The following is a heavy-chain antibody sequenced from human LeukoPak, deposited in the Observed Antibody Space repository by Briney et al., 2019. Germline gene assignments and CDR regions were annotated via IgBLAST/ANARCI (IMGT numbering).Heavy chain of an antibody. J-gene: IGHJ4*02. CDR1: GLTFSSHD. CDR2: ITTATSSYI. Sequence: GGSLRLSCAASGLTFSSHDMNWVRQAPGKGLEGGSSITTATSSYIYYADSVKGRFTISRDDAKNSLYLQMDSLRAEDTAVYYCARDYGGPHYFDYWGQGTLVTVSS. CDR3: ARDYGGPHYFDY. V-gene: IGHV3-21*01. D-gene: IGHD2-15*01.